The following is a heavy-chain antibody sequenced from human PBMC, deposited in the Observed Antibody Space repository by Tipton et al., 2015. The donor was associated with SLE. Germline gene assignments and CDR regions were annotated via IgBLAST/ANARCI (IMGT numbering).Heavy chain of an antibody. CDR1: GGSIRSSNYY. V-gene: IGHV4-39*07. CDR3: ARRVRGGWYDY. CDR2: VYYSGYT. J-gene: IGHJ1*01. D-gene: IGHD6-19*01. Sequence: TLSLTCTVSGGSIRSSNYYWGWIRQPPGKGLEWIGSVYYSGYTFYNPSLKSRVTISGDTSKNQFSLRVSSVTAADTAVYYCARRVRGGWYDYWGQGTLVTVSS.